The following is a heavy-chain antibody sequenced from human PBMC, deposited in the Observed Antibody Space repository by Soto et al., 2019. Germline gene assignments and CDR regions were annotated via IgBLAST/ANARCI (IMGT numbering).Heavy chain of an antibody. CDR3: ARGVDSGFDY. Sequence: PSETLSLTCAVSGGSISSGGYSWSWIRQPPGKGLEWIGYIYHSGSTYYNPSLKSRVTISVDRSKNQFSLKLSSVTAADTAVYYCARGVDSGFDYWGQGTLVTVSS. D-gene: IGHD1-26*01. CDR1: GGSISSGGYS. V-gene: IGHV4-30-2*01. J-gene: IGHJ4*02. CDR2: IYHSGST.